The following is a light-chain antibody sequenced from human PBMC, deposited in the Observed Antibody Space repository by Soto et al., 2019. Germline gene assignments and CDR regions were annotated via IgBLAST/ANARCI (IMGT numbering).Light chain of an antibody. CDR2: YKSDSDK. V-gene: IGLV5-45*01. J-gene: IGLJ3*02. Sequence: QTVVTQPASLSASPGASASLTCTLRSGINVVTYKIYWFQQKPGSPPQYLLKYKSDSDKQQGSGVPSRFSGSKDASANAGILLISGLRSEDEADYYCMVWHSSTWVFGGGTKLTVL. CDR3: MVWHSSTWV. CDR1: SGINVVTYK.